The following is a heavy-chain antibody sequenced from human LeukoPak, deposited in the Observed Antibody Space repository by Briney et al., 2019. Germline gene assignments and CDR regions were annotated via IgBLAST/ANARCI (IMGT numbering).Heavy chain of an antibody. V-gene: IGHV1-58*02. Sequence: SVKVSCKASGFTFTSSAMQWVRQARGQRLEWIGWIVVGSGNTNYAQKFQERVTITRDMSTSTAYMELSSLRSEDTAVYYCATLTYSSSPGTSYYYYYMDVWGKGTTVTVSS. CDR1: GFTFTSSA. CDR3: ATLTYSSSPGTSYYYYYMDV. J-gene: IGHJ6*03. CDR2: IVVGSGNT. D-gene: IGHD6-13*01.